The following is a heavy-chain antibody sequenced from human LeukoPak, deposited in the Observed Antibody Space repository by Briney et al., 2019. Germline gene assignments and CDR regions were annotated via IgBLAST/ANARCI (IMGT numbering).Heavy chain of an antibody. CDR3: AGVGVPRGYSYGQLDY. CDR1: GGSISSYY. V-gene: IGHV4-59*01. Sequence: PSETLSLTCTVSGGSISSYYWSWIRQPPGKGLEWIGYIYYSGSTNYNPSLKSRVTISVDTSKNQFSLKLSSVTAADTAVYYCAGVGVPRGYSYGQLDYWGQGTLATVSS. J-gene: IGHJ4*02. CDR2: IYYSGST. D-gene: IGHD5-18*01.